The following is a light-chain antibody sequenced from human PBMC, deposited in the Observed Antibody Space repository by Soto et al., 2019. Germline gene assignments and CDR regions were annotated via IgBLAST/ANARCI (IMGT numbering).Light chain of an antibody. J-gene: IGKJ2*01. V-gene: IGKV1-33*01. CDR3: QQYYDLRDT. Sequence: DVQMTQSPSSLAASVGDRVTITCQASQDTGEYVNWYQQKPGQAPNLLIFDASILERGVPSRFSGCGSGTYFTFTINSLQPDDVVTYYCQQYYDLRDTFGQGTQLEIK. CDR2: DAS. CDR1: QDTGEY.